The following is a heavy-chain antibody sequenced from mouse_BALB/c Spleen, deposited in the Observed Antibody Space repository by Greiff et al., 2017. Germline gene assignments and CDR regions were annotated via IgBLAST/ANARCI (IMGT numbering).Heavy chain of an antibody. D-gene: IGHD1-1*01. CDR2: IWAGGST. Sequence: VKLVESGPGLVAPSQSLSITCTVSGFSLTSYGVHWVRQPPGKGLEWLGVIWAGGSTNYNSALMSRLSISKDNSKSQVFLKMNSLQTDDTAMYYCARALYGSSYGAMDYWGQGTSVTVSS. J-gene: IGHJ4*01. V-gene: IGHV2-9*02. CDR3: ARALYGSSYGAMDY. CDR1: GFSLTSYG.